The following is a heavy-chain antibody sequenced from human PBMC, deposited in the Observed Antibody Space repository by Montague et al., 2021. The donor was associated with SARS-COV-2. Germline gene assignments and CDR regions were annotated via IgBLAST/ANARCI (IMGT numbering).Heavy chain of an antibody. V-gene: IGHV4-34*01. Sequence: SETLSLTCAVYGGSFHIFSWGWIRQSPGKGLEWIGEVDQGGKTNYNPSLKSRVTISVDTSMNQFSLNLTSVTAADAAMYYCARGTRVVGVTPGFRWWGQGTQVAVSS. D-gene: IGHD1-26*01. J-gene: IGHJ4*02. CDR2: VDQGGKT. CDR1: GGSFHIFS. CDR3: ARGTRVVGVTPGFRW.